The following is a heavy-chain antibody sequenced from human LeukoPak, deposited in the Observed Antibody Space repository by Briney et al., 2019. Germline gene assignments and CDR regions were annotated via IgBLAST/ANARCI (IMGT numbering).Heavy chain of an antibody. V-gene: IGHV7-4-1*02. J-gene: IGHJ4*02. D-gene: IGHD3-22*01. CDR1: GYSITSYG. Sequence: ASVKVSCKASGYSITSYGMNWARQAPGQGLEWMGWINTNTGNPTYAQGFRGRFVFSFDTSVNTAYLQISSLKTEDIAVYYCARDYYDNSAGYYFTYFDYWGQGALVTVSS. CDR2: INTNTGNP. CDR3: ARDYYDNSAGYYFTYFDY.